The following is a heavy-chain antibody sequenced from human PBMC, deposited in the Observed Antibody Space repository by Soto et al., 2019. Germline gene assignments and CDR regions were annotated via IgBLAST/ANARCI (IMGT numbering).Heavy chain of an antibody. V-gene: IGHV3-33*01. CDR1: GLRFSSYG. D-gene: IGHD3-10*01. CDR2: IWFDGSKQ. CDR3: ARELLYGSGSRDFHYYGMDV. J-gene: IGHJ6*02. Sequence: QVQLVESGGGVIQPGGSLRLSCAASGLRFSSYGIHWVRQAPGKGLQWEAVIWFDGSKQYYADSVKGRFNISRDNSKNTVYLQMNSLRADDTAVYYCARELLYGSGSRDFHYYGMDVWGQGTTVTVSS.